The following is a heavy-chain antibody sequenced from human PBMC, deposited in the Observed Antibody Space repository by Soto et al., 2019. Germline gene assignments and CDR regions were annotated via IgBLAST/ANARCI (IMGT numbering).Heavy chain of an antibody. D-gene: IGHD6-6*01. CDR1: GGTFSSYA. CDR2: IIPIFGTA. V-gene: IGHV1-69*01. CDR3: ATSVPNAQNLGQGYFDL. J-gene: IGHJ2*01. Sequence: VQLVQSGAEVKKPGSSVKVSCKASGGTFSSYAISWVRQAPGQGLEWMGGIIPIFGTANYAQKFQGRVTITADESTSTAYMELSSLRSEDTAVYYCATSVPNAQNLGQGYFDLWGRGTLVTVSS.